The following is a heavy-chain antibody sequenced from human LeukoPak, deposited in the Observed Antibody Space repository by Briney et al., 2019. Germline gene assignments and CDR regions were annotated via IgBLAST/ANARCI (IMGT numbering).Heavy chain of an antibody. D-gene: IGHD3-10*01. V-gene: IGHV3-23*01. Sequence: GGSLRLSCEASGFTLNSYAMNWVRQAPGKGLEWVSGISANGGNTYYADPVKGRFTISRDSPNSTLYLQMNSLRVDDTAVYYCAKECPYGQPFYGMDVWGQGTPVTVSS. CDR2: ISANGGNT. CDR3: AKECPYGQPFYGMDV. CDR1: GFTLNSYA. J-gene: IGHJ6*02.